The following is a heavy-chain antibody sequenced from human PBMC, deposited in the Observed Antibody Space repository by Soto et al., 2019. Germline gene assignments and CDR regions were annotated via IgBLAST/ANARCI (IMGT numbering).Heavy chain of an antibody. CDR1: GGTFSSYA. CDR2: IIPIFGTA. J-gene: IGHJ4*02. D-gene: IGHD4-4*01. V-gene: IGHV1-69*13. CDR3: ARRFDYSNYVHDY. Sequence: ASVKVSCKASGGTFSSYAISWVRQAPGQGLEWMGGIIPIFGTANYAQKFQGRVTITADESTSTAYMELSSLRSEDTAVYYCARRFDYSNYVHDYWGQGTLVTVSS.